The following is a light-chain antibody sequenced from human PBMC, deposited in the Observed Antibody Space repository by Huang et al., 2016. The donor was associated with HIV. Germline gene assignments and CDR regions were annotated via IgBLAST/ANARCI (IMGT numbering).Light chain of an antibody. Sequence: EIVLTQSPGTVSLSPGERATLSCRASQSVSSYLAWYQQKSGQAPRLVIFGVSNRDTGIPDRFSGSGSGTDFTITISRLDPDDFAVYYCQQYGSSSWTFGQGTRVEIK. CDR3: QQYGSSSWT. CDR1: QSVSSY. V-gene: IGKV3-20*01. CDR2: GVS. J-gene: IGKJ1*01.